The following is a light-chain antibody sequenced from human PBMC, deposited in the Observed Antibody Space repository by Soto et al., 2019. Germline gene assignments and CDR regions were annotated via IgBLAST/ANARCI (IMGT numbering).Light chain of an antibody. CDR2: ATS. J-gene: IGKJ4*01. Sequence: MQMTQSPSSVSASVGDRVTITCRASQGISGWLAWYQQKPGKAPKLLIYATSTLQSGVPPRFSGSASVTDFTLTIISLQPEDFATYYCLQSNNFPPLTFGGGTKGEIK. CDR1: QGISGW. V-gene: IGKV1-12*01. CDR3: LQSNNFPPLT.